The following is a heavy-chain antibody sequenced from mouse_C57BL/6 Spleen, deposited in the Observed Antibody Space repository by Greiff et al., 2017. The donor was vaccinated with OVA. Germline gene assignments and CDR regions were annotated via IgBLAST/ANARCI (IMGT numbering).Heavy chain of an antibody. J-gene: IGHJ3*01. CDR1: GYTFTDYN. V-gene: IGHV1-18*01. CDR2: INPNNGGT. Sequence: EVKLQQSGPELVKPGASVKIPCKASGYTFTDYNMDWVKQSHGKSLEWIGDINPNNGGTIYNQKFKGKATLTVDKSSSTAYMELRSLTSEDTAVYYCARGGTTVVGKAWFAYWGQGTLVTVSA. CDR3: ARGGTTVVGKAWFAY. D-gene: IGHD1-1*01.